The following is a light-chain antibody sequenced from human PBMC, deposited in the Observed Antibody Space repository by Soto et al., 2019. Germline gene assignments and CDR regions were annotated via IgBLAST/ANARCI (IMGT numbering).Light chain of an antibody. CDR1: QSISSY. J-gene: IGKJ3*01. Sequence: DIQLTQSPSFLSASVGDRVTITCRASQSISSYLAWYQQKPGNAPKLLIYTASTLQSGVPSRFSGSGSGTEFTLTVSRLQPEAFATYYCQQLDSYPLSFGPGTKVYIK. CDR3: QQLDSYPLS. CDR2: TAS. V-gene: IGKV1-9*01.